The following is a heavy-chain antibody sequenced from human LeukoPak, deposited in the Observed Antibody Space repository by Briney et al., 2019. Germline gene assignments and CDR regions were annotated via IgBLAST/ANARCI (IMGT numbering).Heavy chain of an antibody. CDR2: INHSGST. J-gene: IGHJ4*02. D-gene: IGHD3-9*01. CDR3: ARLRTGYYKRVFDY. Sequence: PSETLSLTCAVYGGSFSGYYWSWIRQPPGKGLEWIGEINHSGSTNYNPSLKSRVTISVDTSKNQFSLKLSSVTAADTAVYYCARLRTGYYKRVFDYWGQGTLVTVSS. CDR1: GGSFSGYY. V-gene: IGHV4-34*01.